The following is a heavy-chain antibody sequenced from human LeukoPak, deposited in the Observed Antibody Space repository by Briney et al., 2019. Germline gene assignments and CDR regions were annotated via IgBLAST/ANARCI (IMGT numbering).Heavy chain of an antibody. CDR1: GGSIGFDDYY. CDR2: IYHRGTT. J-gene: IGHJ6*03. CDR3: ARVRDPYYYYMDV. Sequence: SETLSLTCTVSGGSIGFDDYYWTWIRQPPGKGLEWIGYIYHRGTTYYNPSLESRVTISVDRSKNQFSLKLSSVTAADTAMFYCARVRDPYYYYMDVWGKGTTVTVSS. V-gene: IGHV4-30-2*01. D-gene: IGHD5-24*01.